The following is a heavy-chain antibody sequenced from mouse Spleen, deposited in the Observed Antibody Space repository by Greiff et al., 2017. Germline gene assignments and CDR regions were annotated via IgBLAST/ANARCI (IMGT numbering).Heavy chain of an antibody. J-gene: IGHJ3*01. CDR2: ISYDGSN. D-gene: IGHD2-4*01. CDR1: GYSITSGYY. Sequence: ESGPGLVKPSQSLSLTCSVTGYSITSGYYWNWIRQFPGNKLEWMGYISYDGSNNYNPSLKNRISITRDTSKNQFFLKLNSVTTEDTATYYCARGLRWFAYWGQGTLVTVSA. CDR3: ARGLRWFAY. V-gene: IGHV3-6*01.